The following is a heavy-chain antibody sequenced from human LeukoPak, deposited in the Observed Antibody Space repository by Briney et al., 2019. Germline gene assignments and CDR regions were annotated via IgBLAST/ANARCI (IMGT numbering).Heavy chain of an antibody. V-gene: IGHV1-2*02. CDR2: INPNSGGT. Sequence: ASVKVSCKASGYTFTGYYMHWVRQAPGQGLEWMGWINPNSGGTNYAQKFQGRVTMTRDTSISTAYMELSRLRSDDTAVYYCARGGEYSYGRNWFDPWGQGTLVTVSS. CDR1: GYTFTGYY. D-gene: IGHD5-18*01. CDR3: ARGGEYSYGRNWFDP. J-gene: IGHJ5*02.